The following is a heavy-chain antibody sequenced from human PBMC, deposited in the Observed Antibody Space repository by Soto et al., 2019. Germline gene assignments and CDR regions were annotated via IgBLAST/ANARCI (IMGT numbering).Heavy chain of an antibody. D-gene: IGHD3-10*01. CDR2: ISGYDGNT. V-gene: IGHV1-18*01. J-gene: IGHJ4*02. Sequence: ASVKVSCKASGFTLNDFGVSWVRQAPGQGLEWMGWISGYDGNTNFAQKYEGRVTMTIDSSTSTAYMELRNLRSDDTAMYYCAREKWFGQAPFDSWGQGTLVTVSS. CDR1: GFTLNDFG. CDR3: AREKWFGQAPFDS.